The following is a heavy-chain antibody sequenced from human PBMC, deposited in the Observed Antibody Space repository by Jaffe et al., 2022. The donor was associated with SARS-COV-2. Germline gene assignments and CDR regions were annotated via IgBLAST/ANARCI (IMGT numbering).Heavy chain of an antibody. CDR1: GYNFINYA. Sequence: QVQLVQSGAEVRKPGASVKLSCKASGYNFINYAIHWVRQAPGQGLEWMGWISPDIGTTRYSQKFLGRLTFTRDSSANTAYMQLNSLISEDTAVYSCARGSDSAFDSWGQGTLVTVSS. CDR2: ISPDIGTT. D-gene: IGHD2-15*01. CDR3: ARGSDSAFDS. V-gene: IGHV1-3*01. J-gene: IGHJ4*02.